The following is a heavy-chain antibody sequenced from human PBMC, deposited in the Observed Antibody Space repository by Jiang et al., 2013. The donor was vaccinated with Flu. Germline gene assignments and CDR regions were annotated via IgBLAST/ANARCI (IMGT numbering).Heavy chain of an antibody. CDR2: IYYSGST. J-gene: IGHJ5*02. CDR3: ARSGARISGWYGSNWFDP. Sequence: TCSVSGGSISSTSYYWSWIRQPPGKGLEWIGYIYYSGSTNYNPSLKSRVTISVDTSKNQFSLKLSSVTAADTAVYYCARSGARISGWYGSNWFDPWGQGTLVTVSS. CDR1: GGSISSTSYY. D-gene: IGHD6-19*01. V-gene: IGHV4-61*05.